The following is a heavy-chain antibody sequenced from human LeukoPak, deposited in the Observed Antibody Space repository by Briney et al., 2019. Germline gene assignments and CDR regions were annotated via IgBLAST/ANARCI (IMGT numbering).Heavy chain of an antibody. J-gene: IGHJ5*01. Sequence: ASVKVSCKASGYSFTSYYMHWVRQAPGQGLEWMGLINPSGSSTTYAQKFQGRVTMTRDMFTSTDYMELTSLTSDDTAVYYCARAYQRLGGLSFPDSWGQGTLVTVSS. CDR3: ARAYQRLGGLSFPDS. CDR2: INPSGSST. CDR1: GYSFTSYY. D-gene: IGHD3-16*02. V-gene: IGHV1-46*01.